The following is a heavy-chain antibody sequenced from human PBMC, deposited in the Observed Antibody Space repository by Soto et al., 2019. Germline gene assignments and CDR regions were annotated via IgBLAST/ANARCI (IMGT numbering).Heavy chain of an antibody. CDR1: GYTFTSYY. CDR2: INPSGGST. Sequence: ASVKVSCKASGYTFTSYYMHWVRQAPGQGLEWMGIINPSGGSTSYAQKCQGRVTMTRDTSTSTAYMELRSLRSDDTVVYYCARDPSYYGMDVWGQGTTVTV. J-gene: IGHJ6*02. CDR3: ARDPSYYGMDV. V-gene: IGHV1-46*01.